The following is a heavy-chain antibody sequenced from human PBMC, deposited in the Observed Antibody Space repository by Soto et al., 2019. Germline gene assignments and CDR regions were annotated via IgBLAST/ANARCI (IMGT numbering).Heavy chain of an antibody. Sequence: GGSLRLSCAASGFTFSSYAMHWVRQAPGKGLEWVAVISYDGSNKYYADSVKGRFTISRDNSKNTLYLQMNSLRAEDTAVYYCASITMVRGAAHWGQGTLVTVSS. D-gene: IGHD3-10*01. CDR3: ASITMVRGAAH. J-gene: IGHJ4*02. CDR1: GFTFSSYA. V-gene: IGHV3-30-3*01. CDR2: ISYDGSNK.